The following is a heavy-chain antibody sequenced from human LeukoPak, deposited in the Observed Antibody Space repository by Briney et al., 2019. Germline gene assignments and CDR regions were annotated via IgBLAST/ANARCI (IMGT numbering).Heavy chain of an antibody. CDR2: IRSKAYGGTT. V-gene: IGHV3-49*04. CDR1: GFTFGDYA. D-gene: IGHD1-26*01. J-gene: IGHJ4*02. CDR3: TKILVGADRRPLPDY. Sequence: PGGSLRLSCTASGFTFGDYAMSWVRQAPGKGLEWVGFIRSKAYGGTTEYAASVKGRFTISRDDSKSIAYLQMNSLKTEDTAVYYCTKILVGADRRPLPDYWGQGTLVTVSS.